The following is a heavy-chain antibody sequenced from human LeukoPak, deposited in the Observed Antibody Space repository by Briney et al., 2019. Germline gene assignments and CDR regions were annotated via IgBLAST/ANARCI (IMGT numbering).Heavy chain of an antibody. CDR1: GGTFSSYA. V-gene: IGHV1-69*13. CDR2: IIPIFGTA. Sequence: SVKASCKASGGTFSSYAMSWVRQAPGRGLEWMGGIIPIFGTANYAQKLQGRVTITADESTSTAYMELSSLRSEDTAVYYCARCSDFWSGSKGYYYYMDVWGKGTTVTVSS. CDR3: ARCSDFWSGSKGYYYYMDV. D-gene: IGHD3-3*01. J-gene: IGHJ6*03.